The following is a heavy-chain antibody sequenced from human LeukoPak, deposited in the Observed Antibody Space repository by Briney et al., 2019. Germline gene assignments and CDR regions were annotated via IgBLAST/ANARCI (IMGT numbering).Heavy chain of an antibody. CDR1: GFTFSSYA. D-gene: IGHD3-10*01. J-gene: IGHJ4*02. CDR3: ARDSSSYYGSGSRFDY. Sequence: TGGSLRLSCAASGFTFSSYAMHWVRQAPGKGLEWVAVISYDGSNKYYADSVKGRFTISRDNSKNTLYLQMNSLRAEDTAVYYCARDSSSYYGSGSRFDYWGQGTLVTVSS. V-gene: IGHV3-30-3*01. CDR2: ISYDGSNK.